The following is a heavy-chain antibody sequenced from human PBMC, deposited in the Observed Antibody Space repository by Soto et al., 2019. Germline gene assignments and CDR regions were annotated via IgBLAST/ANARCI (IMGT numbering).Heavy chain of an antibody. J-gene: IGHJ6*02. D-gene: IGHD1-7*01. Sequence: SVKVSCKACGGTFSSYAISWVRQAPGQGLEWMGGIIPIFGTANYAQKFQGRVTITADESTSTAYMELSSLRSEDTAVYYCARCKLELLATPYGMDVWGQGTTVTVSS. CDR1: GGTFSSYA. V-gene: IGHV1-69*13. CDR2: IIPIFGTA. CDR3: ARCKLELLATPYGMDV.